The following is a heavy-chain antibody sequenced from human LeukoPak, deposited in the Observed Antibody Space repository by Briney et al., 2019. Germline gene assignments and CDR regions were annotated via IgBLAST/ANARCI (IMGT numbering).Heavy chain of an antibody. CDR1: GGSISSYY. V-gene: IGHV4-59*06. J-gene: IGHJ4*02. CDR3: ARAWELPNFDY. CDR2: IYYSGST. D-gene: IGHD3-10*01. Sequence: SETLSLTCTVSGGSISSYYWSWIRQHPGKGLEWIGYIYYSGSTYYNLSLKSRVTISVDTSKNQFSLKLSSVTAADTAVYYCARAWELPNFDYWGQGTLVTVSS.